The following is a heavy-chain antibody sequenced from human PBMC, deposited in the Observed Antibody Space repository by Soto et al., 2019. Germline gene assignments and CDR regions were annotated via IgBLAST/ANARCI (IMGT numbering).Heavy chain of an antibody. CDR2: INSDGSST. CDR1: GFTFSSYW. D-gene: IGHD3-22*01. CDR3: ARSYYDSSSLRP. Sequence: GSLSLSCAASGFTFSSYWMHWVRQAPGKGLVWVSRINSDGSSTSYADSVKGRFTISRDNAKNTLYLQMNSLRAEDTAVYYCARSYYDSSSLRPWGQGTLVTVSS. V-gene: IGHV3-74*01. J-gene: IGHJ5*02.